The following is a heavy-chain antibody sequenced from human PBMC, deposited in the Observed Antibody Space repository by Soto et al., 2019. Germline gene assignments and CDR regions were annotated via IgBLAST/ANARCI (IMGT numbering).Heavy chain of an antibody. V-gene: IGHV4-59*01. CDR2: IHYGGGT. J-gene: IGHJ5*02. CDR1: GDSIGSYS. CDR3: ARGGTYGSGVYNWFDP. D-gene: IGHD3-10*01. Sequence: PSETLSLTCSVTGDSIGSYSWSWIRQIPGKGLEWIGYIHYGGGTNYTPSLRSRVTISVESSKNQLSLNLTSLTAADTAVYYCARGGTYGSGVYNWFDPWGQGILVTVSS.